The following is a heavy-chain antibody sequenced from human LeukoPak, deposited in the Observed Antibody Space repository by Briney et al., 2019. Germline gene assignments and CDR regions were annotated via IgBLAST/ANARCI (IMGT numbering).Heavy chain of an antibody. CDR2: IRYDGSNK. D-gene: IGHD3-22*01. CDR1: GFTFSSYG. J-gene: IGHJ4*02. Sequence: GGSLRLSCAASGFTFSSYGMHWVRQAPGKGLEWVAFIRYDGSNKYYADSVKGRFTISRDNSKNTLYLQMNSLRAEDTVVYYGRLYYYDSGHSSGYYTYFDYWGQGTLVTVSS. CDR3: RLYYYDSGHSSGYYTYFDY. V-gene: IGHV3-30*02.